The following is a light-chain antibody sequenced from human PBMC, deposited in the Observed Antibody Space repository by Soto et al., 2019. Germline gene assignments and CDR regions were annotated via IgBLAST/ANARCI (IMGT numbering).Light chain of an antibody. Sequence: QSVLTQPPSVSGAQGQRVTISCTGSSSNIGAGYDVHWYQQLPGTAPKPLIYGNSNRPSGVPDRFSGSKSGTSASLAITGLQAEDEADYYCQSYDSSLSGVVFGGGTQLTVL. CDR3: QSYDSSLSGVV. CDR1: SSNIGAGYD. J-gene: IGLJ2*01. V-gene: IGLV1-40*01. CDR2: GNS.